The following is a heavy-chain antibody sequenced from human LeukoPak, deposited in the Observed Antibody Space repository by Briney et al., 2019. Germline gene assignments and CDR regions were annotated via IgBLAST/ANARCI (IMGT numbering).Heavy chain of an antibody. CDR1: GFTFSRFS. CDR2: ISSSSSYI. J-gene: IGHJ6*03. D-gene: IGHD2-15*01. CDR3: ARESVVVVSSGYYYYMDV. Sequence: PGGSLILSCAASGFTFSRFSMNWVRQAPGKGLEWVSSISSSSSYIYYADSVKGRFTISRDNAKNSLYLQMNSLRAEDTAVYYCARESVVVVSSGYYYYMDVWGKGTTVTVSS. V-gene: IGHV3-21*01.